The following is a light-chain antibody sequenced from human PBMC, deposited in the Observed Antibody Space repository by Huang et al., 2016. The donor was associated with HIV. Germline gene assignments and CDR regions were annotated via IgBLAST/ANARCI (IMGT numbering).Light chain of an antibody. CDR2: WAS. J-gene: IGKJ1*01. V-gene: IGKV4-1*01. CDR1: QTVLYTSNNKNY. CDR3: HQYYNTPPT. Sequence: DIVMTQSPDSLAVSLGERATINCKSSQTVLYTSNNKNYLAWYQQRPGQPPKLLIYWASTRESGVPDRFSGSGSGTDFTLTINSLQAEDVAVYYCHQYYNTPPTFGQGTKVEI.